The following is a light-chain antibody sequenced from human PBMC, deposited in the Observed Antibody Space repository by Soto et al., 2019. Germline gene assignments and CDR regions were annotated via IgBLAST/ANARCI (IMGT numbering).Light chain of an antibody. J-gene: IGLJ7*01. V-gene: IGLV3-21*01. Sequence: VLTQPPSVSVAPGETASITCGGNNIGSYSVHWYQQKPGQAPVMVIYYNSDRPSEIPERFSGSNSGNTATLTISRVEAGDEADYYCQVWDSSGDPVFGGGTQLTVL. CDR1: NIGSYS. CDR2: YNS. CDR3: QVWDSSGDPV.